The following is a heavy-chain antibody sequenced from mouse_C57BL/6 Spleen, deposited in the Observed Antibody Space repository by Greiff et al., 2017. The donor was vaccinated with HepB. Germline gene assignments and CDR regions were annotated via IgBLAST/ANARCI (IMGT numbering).Heavy chain of an antibody. V-gene: IGHV5-17*01. D-gene: IGHD2-4*01. CDR2: ISSGSSTI. CDR1: GFTFSDYG. J-gene: IGHJ3*01. Sequence: EVKLMESGGGLVKPGGSLKLSCAASGFTFSDYGMHWVRQAPEKGLEWVAYISSGSSTIYYADTVKGRFTISRDNAKNTLFLQMTSLRSEDTAMYYCARNDYLAWFAYWGQGTLVTVSA. CDR3: ARNDYLAWFAY.